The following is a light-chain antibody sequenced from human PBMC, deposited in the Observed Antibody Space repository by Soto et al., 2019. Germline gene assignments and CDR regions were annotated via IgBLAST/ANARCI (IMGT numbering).Light chain of an antibody. CDR3: CSYARPTFDA. CDR2: EVN. J-gene: IGLJ1*01. V-gene: IGLV2-23*02. Sequence: QSALTQPASVSGSPGQSITISCTGISSDVGRYNHVSWYQQHQGKAPKLMIYEVNERPSGVSNRFSGSKSGNTASLTISGLQAEDEADYYCCSYARPTFDAFATGTKVTVL. CDR1: SSDVGRYNH.